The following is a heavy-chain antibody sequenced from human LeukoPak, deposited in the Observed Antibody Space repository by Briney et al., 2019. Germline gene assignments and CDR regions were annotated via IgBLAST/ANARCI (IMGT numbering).Heavy chain of an antibody. CDR3: ARENHDYGDFSFFDY. J-gene: IGHJ4*02. V-gene: IGHV4-59*01. D-gene: IGHD4-17*01. Sequence: SDTLSLTCTVSGDSISSYYWSWIRQPPGKGLEWIGYIYYSGSTNYNPSLKSRVTISVDTSKNQFSLKLSSVTAADTAVYYCARENHDYGDFSFFDYWGQGTLVTVPS. CDR2: IYYSGST. CDR1: GDSISSYY.